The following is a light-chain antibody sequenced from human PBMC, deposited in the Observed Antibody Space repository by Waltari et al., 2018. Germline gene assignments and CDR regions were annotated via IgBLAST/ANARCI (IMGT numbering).Light chain of an antibody. J-gene: IGKJ3*01. Sequence: EIVLTQAPATLSFSPGDRATLSCRASQSSQTFLAWYHQKPGQAPRLLIYNSSLRASGVPVRFSGSGSGTDFTLTISHLEPEDFAFYFCQHRDNWLFTFGPGTKVEIK. CDR1: QSSQTF. CDR2: NSS. V-gene: IGKV3-11*01. CDR3: QHRDNWLFT.